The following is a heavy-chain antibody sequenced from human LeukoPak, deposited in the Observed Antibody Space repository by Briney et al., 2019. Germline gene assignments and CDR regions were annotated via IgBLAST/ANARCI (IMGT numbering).Heavy chain of an antibody. CDR2: VSATGGNA. CDR3: AKDLRGYNVNDGIDY. J-gene: IGHJ4*02. Sequence: GGSLRLSCAASGFTFGIYTMNWVRQTPGKRLEWVSAVSATGGNAFYADSVKGRFTVSRDNSKNTVYLQVDRLRAEDTAVYYCAKDLRGYNVNDGIDYWGQGTLVTVSS. V-gene: IGHV3-23*01. CDR1: GFTFGIYT. D-gene: IGHD1-1*01.